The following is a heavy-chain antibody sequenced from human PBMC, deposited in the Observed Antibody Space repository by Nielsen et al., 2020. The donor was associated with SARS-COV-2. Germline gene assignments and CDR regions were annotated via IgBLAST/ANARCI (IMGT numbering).Heavy chain of an antibody. V-gene: IGHV1-69*01. J-gene: IGHJ4*02. CDR2: IIPIFGTA. Sequence: WVGQAPGQGLEWMGGIIPIFGTANYAQKFQGRVTITADESTSTAYMELSSLRSEDTAVYYCARVDTAMVGAYWGQGTLVTVSS. CDR3: ARVDTAMVGAY. D-gene: IGHD5-18*01.